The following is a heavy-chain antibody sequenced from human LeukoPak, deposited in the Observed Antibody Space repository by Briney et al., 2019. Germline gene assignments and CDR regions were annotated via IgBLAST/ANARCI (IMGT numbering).Heavy chain of an antibody. CDR1: GFTFSDYS. CDR2: ISGSGSTK. J-gene: IGHJ3*02. CDR3: ARAYLHAIDI. V-gene: IGHV3-11*01. D-gene: IGHD2-2*01. Sequence: GGSQRLSCAASGFTFSDYSMIWIRQAPGKGLEWVLYISGSGSTKYYADSVKGRFTISRDNAKNSLYLQMISLRAEDTAVYYCARAYLHAIDIWGQGTMVTVSS.